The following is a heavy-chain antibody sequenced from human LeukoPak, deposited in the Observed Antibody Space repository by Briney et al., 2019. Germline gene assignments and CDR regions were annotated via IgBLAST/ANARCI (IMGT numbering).Heavy chain of an antibody. CDR2: IYYSGSP. Sequence: SETLSLTCTVSGGTISSYYWSWIRQPPGKGLEWIGYIYYSGSPNYNPSLKSRVTLSVDTSKKQSSLKLSSVTAADTAVYYCARGTVTTSMKAFDIWGQGTMVTVSS. J-gene: IGHJ3*02. CDR1: GGTISSYY. V-gene: IGHV4-59*08. CDR3: ARGTVTTSMKAFDI. D-gene: IGHD4-17*01.